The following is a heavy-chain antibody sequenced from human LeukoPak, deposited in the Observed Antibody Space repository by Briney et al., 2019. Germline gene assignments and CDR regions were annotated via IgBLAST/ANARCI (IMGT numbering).Heavy chain of an antibody. CDR1: GGSISSYY. Sequence: SETLSLTCTVSGGSISSYYWSWIRQPPGKGLEWIGYIYYSGSTNYNPSLKSRVTISVDTSKNQFSLKVSSVTAADTAVYYCARKQGYYYYYMDVWGKGTTVTVSS. D-gene: IGHD6-13*01. J-gene: IGHJ6*03. CDR3: ARKQGYYYYYMDV. CDR2: IYYSGST. V-gene: IGHV4-59*12.